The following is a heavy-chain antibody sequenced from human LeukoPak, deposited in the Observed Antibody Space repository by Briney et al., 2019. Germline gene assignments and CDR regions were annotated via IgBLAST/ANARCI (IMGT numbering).Heavy chain of an antibody. CDR2: MNPNSGNT. CDR1: GYTFTSYD. V-gene: IGHV1-8*01. CDR3: ARHLPYSSSWYIGYYYYGMDV. Sequence: ASVKVSCKAPGYTFTSYDINWVRQATGQGLEWMGWMNPNSGNTGYAQKFQGRVTMTRNTSISTAYMELSSLRSEDTAVYYCARHLPYSSSWYIGYYYYGMDVWGQGTTVTVSS. J-gene: IGHJ6*02. D-gene: IGHD6-13*01.